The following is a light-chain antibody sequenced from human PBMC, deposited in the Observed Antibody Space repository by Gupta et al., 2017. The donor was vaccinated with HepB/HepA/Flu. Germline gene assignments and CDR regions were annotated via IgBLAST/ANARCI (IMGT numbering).Light chain of an antibody. V-gene: IGLV5-45*02. J-gene: IGLJ2*01. Sequence: APLPLPFSLPASPCPSASLTSTLRSGINVGTYRIYWYQQKPGSPPQYLLRYKSDSDKQQGSGVPSRFSGSKDASANAGILLISGLQSEDEADYYCMIWHSSALRFGGGTKLTVL. CDR1: SGINVGTYR. CDR2: YKSDSDK. CDR3: MIWHSSALR.